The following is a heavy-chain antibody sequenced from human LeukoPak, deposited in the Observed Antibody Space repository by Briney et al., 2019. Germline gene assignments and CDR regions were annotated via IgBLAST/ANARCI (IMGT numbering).Heavy chain of an antibody. CDR3: ARDDYGDYKYYFDY. J-gene: IGHJ4*02. V-gene: IGHV1-2*02. D-gene: IGHD4-17*01. Sequence: ASVTVSCKASGYTFTGYYMHWVRQAPGQGLEWMGWINPHSGGTNYAQKFQGRVTMTRDTSISTAYMELSRLRSDDTAVYYCARDDYGDYKYYFDYWGRGPLVTVSS. CDR2: INPHSGGT. CDR1: GYTFTGYY.